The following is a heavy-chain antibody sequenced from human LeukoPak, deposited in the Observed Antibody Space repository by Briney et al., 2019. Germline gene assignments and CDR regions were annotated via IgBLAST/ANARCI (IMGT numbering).Heavy chain of an antibody. J-gene: IGHJ4*02. CDR2: ISGSGGST. CDR1: GFTFSSYA. Sequence: PGGSLRLSCAASGFTFSSYAMSWVRQAPGKGLEWVSAISGSGGSTYYADSVEGRFTISRDNSKNTLYLQMNSLRAEDTAVYYCAKAVTFGGVIELYYFDYWGQGTLVTVSS. V-gene: IGHV3-23*01. CDR3: AKAVTFGGVIELYYFDY. D-gene: IGHD3-16*02.